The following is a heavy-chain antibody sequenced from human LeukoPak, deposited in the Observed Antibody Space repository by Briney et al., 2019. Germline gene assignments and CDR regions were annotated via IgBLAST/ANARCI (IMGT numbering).Heavy chain of an antibody. CDR2: MNPNSGNT. V-gene: IGHV1-8*01. CDR1: GYTFTSYD. D-gene: IGHD3-10*01. Sequence: GASVKVSCKASGYTFTSYDINWVRQAPGQGLEWMGWMNPNSGNTGYAQKFQGRVTMTRNTSISTAYMELRSLRSEDTAVYYCARMDYYGSGSYHNWFDPWGQGTLVTVSS. J-gene: IGHJ5*02. CDR3: ARMDYYGSGSYHNWFDP.